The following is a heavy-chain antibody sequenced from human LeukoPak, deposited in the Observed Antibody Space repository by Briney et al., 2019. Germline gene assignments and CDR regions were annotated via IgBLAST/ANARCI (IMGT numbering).Heavy chain of an antibody. CDR1: GGSISGYY. J-gene: IGHJ4*02. V-gene: IGHV4-59*01. CDR2: IYYTGST. Sequence: SETLSLTCTVSGGSISGYYWSRIRQPPGKGLEWIGYIYYTGSTKYNPSLKSRVSFSVDTSKNQFSLRLTSVTAADTAVYYSARYHQGTGVNDSWGQGTLVTVSS. CDR3: ARYHQGTGVNDS. D-gene: IGHD2-8*02.